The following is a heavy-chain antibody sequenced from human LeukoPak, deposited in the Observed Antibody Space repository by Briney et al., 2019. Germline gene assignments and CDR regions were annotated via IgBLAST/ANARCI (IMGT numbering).Heavy chain of an antibody. Sequence: ASVKVSCKASGYTFTSYDINWVRQATGQGLEWMGWMNPNSGNTGYAQKFQGRVTMTRNTSISTAYMELGSLRSEDTAVYYCARGASGSYYEAYYFDYWGQGTLVTVSS. J-gene: IGHJ4*02. V-gene: IGHV1-8*01. D-gene: IGHD1-26*01. CDR1: GYTFTSYD. CDR2: MNPNSGNT. CDR3: ARGASGSYYEAYYFDY.